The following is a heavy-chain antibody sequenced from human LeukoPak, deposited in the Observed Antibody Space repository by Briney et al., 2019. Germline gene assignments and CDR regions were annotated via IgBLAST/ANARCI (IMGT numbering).Heavy chain of an antibody. CDR3: ARGGGHQPTYYQYLDV. CDR2: TYSAGFT. J-gene: IGHJ6*03. Sequence: PGGSLRLSCRGSGFTFGSYAMSWVRQAPDKGLEWVSLTYSAGFTYYPDSVKGRFTISRDIAKNTVFLQMNSLRVEDTAVYYCARGGGHQPTYYQYLDVWGKGTTVTVSS. D-gene: IGHD1-14*01. V-gene: IGHV3-23*01. CDR1: GFTFGSYA.